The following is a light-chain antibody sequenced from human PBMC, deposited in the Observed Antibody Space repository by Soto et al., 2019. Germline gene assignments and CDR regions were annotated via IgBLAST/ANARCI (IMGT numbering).Light chain of an antibody. CDR1: SSTIGSNY. Sequence: QPVLTQPPSASGTPGQRVTPSFSGSSSTIGSNYVYWYQHLTGTAHKLLIYRNNQRPSGVPDRFSGSKSGTSASLAISGLRSEDEADYYCATWDDSLSNYVFGTGTKVTVL. CDR3: ATWDDSLSNYV. J-gene: IGLJ1*01. V-gene: IGLV1-47*01. CDR2: RNN.